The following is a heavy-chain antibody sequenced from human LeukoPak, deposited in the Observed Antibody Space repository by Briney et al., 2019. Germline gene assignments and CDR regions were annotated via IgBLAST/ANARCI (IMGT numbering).Heavy chain of an antibody. D-gene: IGHD1-26*01. CDR2: TSSDGGNK. Sequence: GSLRLSCAASGFIFSTYGMHWVRQAPGKGLEWVAVTSSDGGNKHYADSVKGRFTISRDNSKNTLYLQMNSLRVEDTAVYYCAKKISGSYSECPDYWGQGTLVTVSS. CDR1: GFIFSTYG. V-gene: IGHV3-30*18. J-gene: IGHJ4*02. CDR3: AKKISGSYSECPDY.